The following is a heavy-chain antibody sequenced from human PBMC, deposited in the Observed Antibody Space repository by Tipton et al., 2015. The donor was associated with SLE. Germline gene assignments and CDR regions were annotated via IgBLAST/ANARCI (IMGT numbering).Heavy chain of an antibody. CDR1: DGSISSGGYY. V-gene: IGHV4-31*03. CDR2: VYYTGNT. CDR3: ARDPYDSWSDYQATFDY. Sequence: LRLSCIFSDGSISSGGYYWSWIRQDPGKGLEWIGYVYYTGNTYYNPSTFYNPSLKSRVTMSVDTSRNQFSLKLTSVTAADTAVYYCARDPYDSWSDYQATFDYWGQGTLVTVSP. D-gene: IGHD3-3*01. J-gene: IGHJ4*02.